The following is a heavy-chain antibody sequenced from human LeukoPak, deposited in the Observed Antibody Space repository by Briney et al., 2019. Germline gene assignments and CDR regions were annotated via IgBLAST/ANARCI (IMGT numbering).Heavy chain of an antibody. CDR3: AKDVDYYAPGDDAFDV. CDR1: GFTFGDFA. V-gene: IGHV3-9*01. J-gene: IGHJ3*01. D-gene: IGHD3-10*01. CDR2: ISWNSGSI. Sequence: GGSLRLSCAASGFTFGDFAMHWVRQVPGKGLEWVSGISWNSGSIAYADSVKGRFTISRDNAKNSLYLQMNSLRVEDTAFYYCAKDVDYYAPGDDAFDVWGRGTRVTVSS.